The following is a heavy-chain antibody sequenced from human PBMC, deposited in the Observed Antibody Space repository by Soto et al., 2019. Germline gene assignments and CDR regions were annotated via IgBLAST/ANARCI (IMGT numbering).Heavy chain of an antibody. V-gene: IGHV3-53*04. CDR2: IYSGGDT. CDR1: GFAVRHNY. Sequence: EVQLVESGGGLVQPGGSQRLSCTASGFAVRHNYMTWVRQAPGKGLEWVSLIYSGGDTAYADSVKGRFTISRHTSQNTLYLQMNSLRAEDTAVYYCARKTDSIPSGGDVWGKGTAVTVSS. CDR3: ARKTDSIPSGGDV. D-gene: IGHD3-10*01. J-gene: IGHJ6*04.